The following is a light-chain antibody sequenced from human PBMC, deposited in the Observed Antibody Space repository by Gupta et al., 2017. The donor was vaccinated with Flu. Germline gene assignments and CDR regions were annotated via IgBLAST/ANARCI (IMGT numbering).Light chain of an antibody. V-gene: IGKV1-39*01. Sequence: DIQMTQSPSSLSASVGDRVTITCRASQTISNYLNWYQQKPGKAPKLLIYAASSLESGVPSRFSGSGSGTDFTLTISRLQPEDFATYYCQQSDSTPVTFGQGTTLEIK. CDR1: QTISNY. CDR3: QQSDSTPVT. J-gene: IGKJ2*01. CDR2: AAS.